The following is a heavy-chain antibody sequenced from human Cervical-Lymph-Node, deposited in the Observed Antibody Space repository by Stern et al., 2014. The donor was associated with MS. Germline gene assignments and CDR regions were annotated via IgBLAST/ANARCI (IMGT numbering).Heavy chain of an antibody. CDR1: GFSLSTRGVG. V-gene: IGHV2-5*02. D-gene: IGHD2-15*01. Sequence: SGPTLVNPTQTLTLTCTFSGFSLSTRGVGVGWIHQSPGKALEWLALIFWDDDKRYSPSLRSRLTISKDTSKNHVVLTLTNMDPVDTGTYYCAHMVDWFEPWGQGTLVTVSS. J-gene: IGHJ5*02. CDR3: AHMVDWFEP. CDR2: IFWDDDK.